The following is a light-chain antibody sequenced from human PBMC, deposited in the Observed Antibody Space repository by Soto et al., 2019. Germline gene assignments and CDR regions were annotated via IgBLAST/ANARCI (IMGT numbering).Light chain of an antibody. CDR2: GAS. CDR1: QSVSSN. CDR3: QQDNELSRT. V-gene: IGKV3-15*01. J-gene: IGKJ1*01. Sequence: EIVMTLSPATLSVSQGERATLSCRASQSVSSNLAWYQQKGGQAPRLLIYGASARATGVPARFSGSGSGTDFTLTISSLQSEDFAVYYCQQDNELSRTFGQGTMVDI.